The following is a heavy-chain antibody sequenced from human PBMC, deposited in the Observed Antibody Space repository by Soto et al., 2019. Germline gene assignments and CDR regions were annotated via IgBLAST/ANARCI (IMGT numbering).Heavy chain of an antibody. J-gene: IGHJ4*02. CDR3: ARDSGSYYFDY. Sequence: ASVKVYCKASGYTFTSYAMHWVRQAPGQRLEWMGWINAGNGNTKYSQKFQGRVTITRDTSASTAYMELSSLRSEDTAVYYCARDSGSYYFDYWGQGTLVTVSS. V-gene: IGHV1-3*01. D-gene: IGHD1-26*01. CDR1: GYTFTSYA. CDR2: INAGNGNT.